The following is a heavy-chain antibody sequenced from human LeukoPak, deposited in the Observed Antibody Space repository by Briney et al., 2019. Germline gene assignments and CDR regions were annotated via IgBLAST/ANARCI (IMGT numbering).Heavy chain of an antibody. V-gene: IGHV4-34*01. CDR2: INHSGST. CDR1: GGSFSGYY. D-gene: IGHD2-2*01. CDR3: ARGLGGNIVVVPAATRRPNRHYGMDV. J-gene: IGHJ6*02. Sequence: SETLSLTCAVYGGSFSGYYWSWIRQPPGKGLEWIGEINHSGSTNYNPSLKSRVTISVDTSKNQFSLKLSSVTAADTAVYYCARGLGGNIVVVPAATRRPNRHYGMDVWGQGTTVTVSS.